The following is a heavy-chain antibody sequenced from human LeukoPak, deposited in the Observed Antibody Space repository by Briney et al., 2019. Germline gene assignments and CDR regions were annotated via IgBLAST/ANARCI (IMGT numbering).Heavy chain of an antibody. CDR3: ARDLYSSGWSEVYFDY. D-gene: IGHD6-19*01. V-gene: IGHV4-4*02. CDR2: IYHSGST. Sequence: PGGSLRLSCAASGFSFSRAWMSWVRQAPGKGLEWIGEIYHSGSTNYNPSLKSRVTISVDTSKNQFSLKVSSVTAADTAVYYCARDLYSSGWSEVYFDYWGQGTLVTVSS. CDR1: GFSFSRAW. J-gene: IGHJ4*02.